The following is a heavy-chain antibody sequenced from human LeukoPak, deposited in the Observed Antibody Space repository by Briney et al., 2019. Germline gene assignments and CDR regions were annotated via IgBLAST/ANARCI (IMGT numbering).Heavy chain of an antibody. D-gene: IGHD2/OR15-2a*01. Sequence: SETLSLTCTVSGYSISSGYYWGWIRQPPGKGLEWIGSIYHSGSTYYNPSLKSRVTISVDTSKNQFSLKLSPVTAADTAVYYCARDLLNAFDIWGQGTMVTVSS. J-gene: IGHJ3*02. V-gene: IGHV4-38-2*02. CDR3: ARDLLNAFDI. CDR2: IYHSGST. CDR1: GYSISSGYY.